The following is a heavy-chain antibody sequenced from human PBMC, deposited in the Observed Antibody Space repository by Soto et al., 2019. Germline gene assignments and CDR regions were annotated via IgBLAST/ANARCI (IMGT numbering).Heavy chain of an antibody. CDR1: GFTFSSYA. CDR2: ISGSGGST. V-gene: IGHV3-23*01. J-gene: IGHJ4*02. D-gene: IGHD2-2*01. Sequence: GGSLRLSCAASGFTFSSYAMSWVRQAPGKGLEWVSAISGSGGSTYYADSVKGRFTISRDNSKNTLYLQMNSLRAEDTAVYYCAKAAGLTSHGYIVVVPAVNDYWGQGTLVTVSS. CDR3: AKAAGLTSHGYIVVVPAVNDY.